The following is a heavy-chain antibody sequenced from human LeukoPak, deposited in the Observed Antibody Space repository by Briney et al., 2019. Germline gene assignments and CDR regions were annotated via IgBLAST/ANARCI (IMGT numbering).Heavy chain of an antibody. J-gene: IGHJ4*02. D-gene: IGHD7-27*01. Sequence: GESLKISCKGSGYSFTRHWSGWVRQMPGKGLEWVGSIYPGDSDARYSPSFQGQVTISADKSISTAYLQWSSLKASDTAMYYCARHATGDDCWGQGTLVTVSS. CDR1: GYSFTRHW. V-gene: IGHV5-51*01. CDR3: ARHATGDDC. CDR2: IYPGDSDA.